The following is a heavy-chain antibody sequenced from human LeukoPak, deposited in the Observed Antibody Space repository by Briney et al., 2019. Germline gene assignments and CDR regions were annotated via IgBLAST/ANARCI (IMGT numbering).Heavy chain of an antibody. V-gene: IGHV3-30*18. CDR3: AKERCSGGSCYSYFDY. J-gene: IGHJ4*02. Sequence: GGSLRLSCAASGFTFSSYGMHWVRQAPGKGLEWVAVISYDGSNKYYADSVKGRFTISRDNSKNTLYLQMNSLRAEDTAVYYCAKERCSGGSCYSYFDYWGQGTLVTVSS. CDR2: ISYDGSNK. CDR1: GFTFSSYG. D-gene: IGHD2-15*01.